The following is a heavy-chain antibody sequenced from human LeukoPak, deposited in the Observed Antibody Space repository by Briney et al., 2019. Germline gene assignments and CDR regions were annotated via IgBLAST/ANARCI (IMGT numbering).Heavy chain of an antibody. CDR3: ARGPPKYYYDSSGYYFDAFDI. J-gene: IGHJ3*02. Sequence: SETLSLTCTVSGGSISSYYWSWIRQPPGKGLEWIGYIYYSGSTNYNPSLKSRVTISVDKSKNQFSLKLSSVTAADTAVYYCARGPPKYYYDSSGYYFDAFDIWGQGTMVTVSS. D-gene: IGHD3-22*01. CDR2: IYYSGST. CDR1: GGSISSYY. V-gene: IGHV4-59*12.